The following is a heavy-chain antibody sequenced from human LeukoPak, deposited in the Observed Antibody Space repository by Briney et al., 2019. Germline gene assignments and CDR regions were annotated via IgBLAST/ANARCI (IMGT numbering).Heavy chain of an antibody. D-gene: IGHD2-21*02. CDR3: ATINAGGDVVL. V-gene: IGHV4-59*03. Sequence: SETLSLTCTVSGGSTSSYYCSWIRQPPGKGLEWIRYIYNRGSTNYNPSLKSRVTISVDTSKNQFSLKVSSVTAADTAVYYCATINAGGDVVLWGQGTLVTVSS. CDR2: IYNRGST. J-gene: IGHJ5*02. CDR1: GGSTSSYY.